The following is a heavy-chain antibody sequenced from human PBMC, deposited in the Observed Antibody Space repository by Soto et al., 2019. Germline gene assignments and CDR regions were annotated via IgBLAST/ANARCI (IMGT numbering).Heavy chain of an antibody. CDR3: ARDSGSSGWSYYYYYMDV. CDR1: GYTFTSYC. D-gene: IGHD6-19*01. J-gene: IGHJ6*03. V-gene: IGHV1-18*01. Sequence: ASVKVSCKASGYTFTSYCISWVRQAPGQGLEWMGWISAYNGNTNYAQKLQGRVTMTTDTSTSTAYMELRSLRSDDTAVYYCARDSGSSGWSYYYYYMDVWGKGTTVTVSS. CDR2: ISAYNGNT.